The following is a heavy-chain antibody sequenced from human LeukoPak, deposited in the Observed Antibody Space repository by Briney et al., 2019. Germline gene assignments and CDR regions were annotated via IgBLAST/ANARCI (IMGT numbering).Heavy chain of an antibody. CDR2: ISDTGGST. Sequence: GGSLRLSCAASGFTFSSYAMSWVRQAPGKGLEWVSSISDTGGSTYYADSVKGRFTISRDNSKKTLYMEMNSLRAEDTAVYYCAKGKEVRGGNYYYYGMDVWGQGTTVTVSS. CDR1: GFTFSSYA. V-gene: IGHV3-23*01. J-gene: IGHJ6*02. CDR3: AKGKEVRGGNYYYYGMDV. D-gene: IGHD3-10*01.